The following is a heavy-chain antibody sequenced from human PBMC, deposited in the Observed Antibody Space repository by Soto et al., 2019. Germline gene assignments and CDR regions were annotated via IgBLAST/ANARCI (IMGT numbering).Heavy chain of an antibody. Sequence: ETLSLTCTVSGGSISSYYWSWIRQPPGKGLEWIGYIYYSGSTNYNPSLKSRVTISVDTSKNQFSLKLSSVTAADTAVYYCARHNSGYDPFDYWGQGTLVTVSS. CDR1: GGSISSYY. J-gene: IGHJ4*02. CDR3: ARHNSGYDPFDY. V-gene: IGHV4-59*01. CDR2: IYYSGST. D-gene: IGHD5-12*01.